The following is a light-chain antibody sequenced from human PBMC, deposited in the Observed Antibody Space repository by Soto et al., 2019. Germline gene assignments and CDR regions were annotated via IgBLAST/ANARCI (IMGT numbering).Light chain of an antibody. J-gene: IGKJ4*01. CDR1: QSVSSN. V-gene: IGKV3-15*01. CDR2: GAS. Sequence: EVVMTQSPANLSVSPGERATLSCRASQSVSSNLAWYQQKSGQAPRLLIYGASTRASGFPARFSASGSGTEFTLSISSLQSEDLAVYYCQQYNNWPLTFGGGTKVELK. CDR3: QQYNNWPLT.